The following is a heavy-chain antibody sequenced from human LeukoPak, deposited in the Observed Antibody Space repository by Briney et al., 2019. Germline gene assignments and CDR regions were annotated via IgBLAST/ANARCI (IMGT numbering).Heavy chain of an antibody. CDR3: AKSRSGCGSGYNG. D-gene: IGHD2-15*01. Sequence: AGGSLRLSCAASGFIFSNYAMTWVRQAPGKGLEWVSTISGSDDSTFYADSVRSRFTISRDNSKNTLYLQMNSLRAEETAVYYYAKSRSGCGSGYNGWGQGALVTVSS. J-gene: IGHJ4*02. CDR1: GFIFSNYA. V-gene: IGHV3-23*01. CDR2: ISGSDDST.